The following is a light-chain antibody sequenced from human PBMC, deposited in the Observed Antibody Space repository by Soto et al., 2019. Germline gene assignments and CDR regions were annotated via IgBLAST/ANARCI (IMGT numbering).Light chain of an antibody. J-gene: IGLJ1*01. CDR2: EAT. CDR3: CSYAGSNIYV. CDR1: SSDVGSYNH. V-gene: IGLV2-23*01. Sequence: QSVLTQPASVSGSPGQSITISCTGTSSDVGSYNHVSWYQQVPGTAPKLMISEATKRPSGVSTRFSGSKSGNRASLTISGLQTEDEADYYCCSYAGSNIYVFGSGTKVTVL.